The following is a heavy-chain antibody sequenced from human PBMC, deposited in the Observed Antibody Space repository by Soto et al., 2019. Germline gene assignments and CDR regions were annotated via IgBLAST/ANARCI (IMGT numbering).Heavy chain of an antibody. CDR2: ISAYNGNT. Sequence: GASVKVSCKASGYTFTSYGISWVRQAPGQGLEWMGWISAYNGNTNYAQKLQGRVTMTTDTSTSTAYMELRSLRSDDTAVYYCARTDPYYYGSGSYYYYYYGMDVWGQGTTVTVSS. J-gene: IGHJ6*02. D-gene: IGHD3-10*01. CDR1: GYTFTSYG. CDR3: ARTDPYYYGSGSYYYYYYGMDV. V-gene: IGHV1-18*01.